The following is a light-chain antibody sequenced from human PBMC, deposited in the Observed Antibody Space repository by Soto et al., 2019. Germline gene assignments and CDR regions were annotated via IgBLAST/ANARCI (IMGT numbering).Light chain of an antibody. CDR2: DVS. CDR1: SRDVGGYNY. V-gene: IGLV2-14*01. CDR3: SSYTSSSTLEV. J-gene: IGLJ1*01. Sequence: QSALTQPASVSGSPGQSITISCTGTSRDVGGYNYVSWYQQYPGKAPKLMIFDVSNRPSGVSNRFSGSKSGNTASLTISGLQAEDEAHYYCSSYTSSSTLEVFGTGTKLTVL.